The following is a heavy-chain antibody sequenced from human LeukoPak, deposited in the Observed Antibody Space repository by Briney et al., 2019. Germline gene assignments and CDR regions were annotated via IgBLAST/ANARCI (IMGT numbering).Heavy chain of an antibody. CDR3: ARSTWLLDK. Sequence: PSETLSLTCTVSGGSISSINYYWSWIRQPPGKGLEWIGYIYYSGSTNYSPSLKSRVTISLDTSKNQFSLKLSSVTAADTAVYYCARSTWLLDKWGQGTLVTVSS. CDR2: IYYSGST. J-gene: IGHJ4*02. V-gene: IGHV4-61*01. D-gene: IGHD5-12*01. CDR1: GGSISSINYY.